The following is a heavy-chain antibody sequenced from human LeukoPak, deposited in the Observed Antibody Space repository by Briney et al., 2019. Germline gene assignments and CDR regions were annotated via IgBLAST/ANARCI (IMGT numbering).Heavy chain of an antibody. CDR2: ISSSSSYI. CDR3: ARGLGGAPTTVLS. D-gene: IGHD4-17*01. J-gene: IGHJ5*02. CDR1: GFTFSSYG. V-gene: IGHV3-21*01. Sequence: GGSLRLSCAASGFTFSSYGMNWVRQAPGKGLEWVSFISSSSSYIYYADSVKGRFTISRDNAKNSLYLQMNSLRAEDTAVYYCARGLGGAPTTVLSWGQGTLVTVSS.